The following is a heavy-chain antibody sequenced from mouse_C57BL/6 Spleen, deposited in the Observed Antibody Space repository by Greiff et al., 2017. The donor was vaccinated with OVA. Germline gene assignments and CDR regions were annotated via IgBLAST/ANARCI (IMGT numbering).Heavy chain of an antibody. D-gene: IGHD1-1*01. CDR3: ASYYGSSYFDY. CDR2: IYPRSGNT. Sequence: VQLQESGAELARPGASVKLSCKASGYTFTSYGISWVKQRTGQGLEWIGEIYPRSGNTYYNEKFKGKATLTADKSSSTAYMELRSLTSEDSAVYFCASYYGSSYFDYWGQGTTLTVSS. V-gene: IGHV1-81*01. J-gene: IGHJ2*01. CDR1: GYTFTSYG.